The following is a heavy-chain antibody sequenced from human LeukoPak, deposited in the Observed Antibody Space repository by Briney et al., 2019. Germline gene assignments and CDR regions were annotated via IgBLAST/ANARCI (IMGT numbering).Heavy chain of an antibody. CDR3: ARDRSSWARDAFDI. V-gene: IGHV3-7*01. D-gene: IGHD6-13*01. CDR2: INQGGSVK. J-gene: IGHJ3*02. Sequence: PGGSLRLSCAASGFSFRDFWMTWVRQAPGKGLEWVANINQGGSVKYYVDSVKGRFTISRDDAESSLYVQMNSLRDEDTAVYYCARDRSSWARDAFDIWGQGTMVTVSS. CDR1: GFSFRDFW.